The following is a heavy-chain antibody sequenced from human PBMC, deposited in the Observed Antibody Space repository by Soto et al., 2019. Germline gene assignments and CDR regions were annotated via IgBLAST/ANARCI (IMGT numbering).Heavy chain of an antibody. CDR3: ARESPRGVTFGGVIVIPFDY. Sequence: KAGGSLRLSCAASGFTFSSYSMNWVRQAPGKGLEWVSSISSSSSYIYYADSVKGRFTISRDSAKNSLYLQMNSLRAEDTAVYYCARESPRGVTFGGVIVIPFDYWGQGTLVTVSS. CDR1: GFTFSSYS. V-gene: IGHV3-21*01. D-gene: IGHD3-16*02. J-gene: IGHJ4*02. CDR2: ISSSSSYI.